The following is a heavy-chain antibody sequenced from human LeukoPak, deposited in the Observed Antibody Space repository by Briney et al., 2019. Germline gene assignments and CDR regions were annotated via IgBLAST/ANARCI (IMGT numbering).Heavy chain of an antibody. CDR2: IYSSGST. V-gene: IGHV4-4*07. D-gene: IGHD3-22*01. CDR3: ARSGDSSGYYWDFDY. J-gene: IGHJ4*02. CDR1: GGSITTYY. Sequence: SETLSLTCTVSGGSITTYYWSWIRQPAGKGLEWIGRIYSSGSTDYNPPLKSRVTMSVDTSKNHLSLKLTSVTAADTAVYYCARSGDSSGYYWDFDYWGQGTLVTVSS.